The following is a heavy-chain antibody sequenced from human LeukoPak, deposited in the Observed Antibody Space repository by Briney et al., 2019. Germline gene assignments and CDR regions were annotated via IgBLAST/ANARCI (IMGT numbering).Heavy chain of an antibody. D-gene: IGHD3-10*01. J-gene: IGHJ6*02. CDR3: ARDDMVRGVIDYYYGMDV. V-gene: IGHV3-7*01. CDR2: IKQDGSEK. CDR1: GFTFSSYW. Sequence: GGSLRLSCAASGFTFSSYWMSWVRQAPGKGLEWVANIKQDGSEKYYVDSVKGRFTISRDNAKNSLYLQMNSLRAEDTAVYYCARDDMVRGVIDYYYGMDVWGQGTTVTVSS.